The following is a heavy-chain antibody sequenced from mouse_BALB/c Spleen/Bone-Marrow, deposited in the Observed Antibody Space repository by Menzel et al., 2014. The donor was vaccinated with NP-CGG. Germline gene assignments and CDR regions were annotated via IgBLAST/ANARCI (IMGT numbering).Heavy chain of an antibody. Sequence: VQLKESGGGLVKPGGSLKLSCAASGFTFSSYAMSWVRQTSEKRLEWVATISSGGSYTYYPDSVKGRFTISRDSAKNTLYLQMSSLRSEDTAMYYCARKSYYDYDGRPWFAYWGQGTLVTVSA. D-gene: IGHD2-4*01. CDR2: ISSGGSYT. J-gene: IGHJ3*01. CDR1: GFTFSSYA. V-gene: IGHV5-9-3*01. CDR3: ARKSYYDYDGRPWFAY.